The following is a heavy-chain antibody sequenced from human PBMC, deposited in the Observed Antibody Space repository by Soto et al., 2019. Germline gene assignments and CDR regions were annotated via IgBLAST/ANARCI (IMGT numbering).Heavy chain of an antibody. J-gene: IGHJ4*02. CDR2: IHYSGTT. CDR1: GGSMRNYF. Sequence: SLTCTVSGGSMRNYFWTWIRQPPGKGLEWIGYIHYSGTTSFFPSYNPSLRSRVTISEDTSKNQFSLKLLSVTTADTAVYFCAAGEASSRNLAPYYLDFWGQGTLVTVYS. D-gene: IGHD6-13*01. V-gene: IGHV4-59*01. CDR3: AAGEASSRNLAPYYLDF.